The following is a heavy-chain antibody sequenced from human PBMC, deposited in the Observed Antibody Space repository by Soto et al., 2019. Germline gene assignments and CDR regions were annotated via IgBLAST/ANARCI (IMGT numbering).Heavy chain of an antibody. V-gene: IGHV3-33*01. CDR3: ARDAAAGDYYYYYYGMDV. CDR2: IWYDGSNK. J-gene: IGHJ6*02. D-gene: IGHD6-13*01. Sequence: QVQLVESGGGVVQPGRSLRLSCAASGFTFSSYGMHWVRQAPGKGLEWVAVIWYDGSNKYYADSVKGRFTISRDNSKNTLYLQMNSLRAEDTAVYYCARDAAAGDYYYYYYGMDVWGQGTTVTVSS. CDR1: GFTFSSYG.